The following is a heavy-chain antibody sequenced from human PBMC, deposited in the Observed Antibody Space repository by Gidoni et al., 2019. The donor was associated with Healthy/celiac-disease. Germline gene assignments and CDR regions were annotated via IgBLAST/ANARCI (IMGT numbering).Heavy chain of an antibody. Sequence: QVHLQESGPGLVKPSETLSLTCAVSGASISNGYYWGWIRQLPEKGLEWIGNIYHSGTTHYNPSLKSRVIMSVDSSKNQFSLKLTSVTAADTAVYFCARVGIYYSDSSGYFDYWGQGSLVTVSS. J-gene: IGHJ4*02. CDR2: IYHSGTT. CDR1: GASISNGYY. V-gene: IGHV4-38-2*01. D-gene: IGHD3-22*01. CDR3: ARVGIYYSDSSGYFDY.